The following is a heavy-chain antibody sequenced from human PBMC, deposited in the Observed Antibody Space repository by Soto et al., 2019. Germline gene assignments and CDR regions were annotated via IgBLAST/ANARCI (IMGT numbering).Heavy chain of an antibody. CDR2: ISGSGGST. V-gene: IGHV3-23*01. CDR3: AKSPQLWAATGLYYYYYMDV. Sequence: GGSLRLSCAASGFTFSSYAMSWVRQAPGKGLEWVSAISGSGGSTYYADSVKGRFTISRDNSKNTLYLQMKSLRAEDTAVYYCAKSPQLWAATGLYYYYYMDVWGKGTTVTVSS. D-gene: IGHD5-18*01. J-gene: IGHJ6*03. CDR1: GFTFSSYA.